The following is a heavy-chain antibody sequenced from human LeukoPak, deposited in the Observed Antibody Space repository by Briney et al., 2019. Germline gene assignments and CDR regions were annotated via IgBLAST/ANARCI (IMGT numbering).Heavy chain of an antibody. D-gene: IGHD6-13*01. CDR2: ISNSGTST. CDR3: AKASHVLDSSSWYLTFDY. V-gene: IGHV3-23*01. CDR1: GFTFSHYS. Sequence: GGSLTLSCAASGFTFSHYSMSWDRPAPGKGLEWVSSISNSGTSTYYADSVKGRFTIFRDNFKSTLYVEMSSLRAEDTAVYYCAKASHVLDSSSWYLTFDYWGQGTLVTVSS. J-gene: IGHJ4*02.